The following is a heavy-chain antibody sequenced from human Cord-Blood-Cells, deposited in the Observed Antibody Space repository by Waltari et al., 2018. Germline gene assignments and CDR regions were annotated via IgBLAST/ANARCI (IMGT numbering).Heavy chain of an antibody. CDR2: INPNSGGT. CDR1: GYTFTGYY. D-gene: IGHD3-10*02. Sequence: QVQLVQSGAEVKKPGASVKVSCKASGYTFTGYYMHWVRQAPGQGLEWMGWINPNSGGTNYAQKLQGRVTMTRDTSISTAYMELSRLRSDDTAVYYCARSLLVSVKRYFDYWGQGTLVTVSS. V-gene: IGHV1-2*02. J-gene: IGHJ4*02. CDR3: ARSLLVSVKRYFDY.